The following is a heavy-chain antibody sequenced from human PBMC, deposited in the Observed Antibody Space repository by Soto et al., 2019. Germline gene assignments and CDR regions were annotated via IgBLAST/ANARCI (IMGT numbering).Heavy chain of an antibody. CDR3: ARQMSFAFDI. CDR2: ISSSGAYT. J-gene: IGHJ3*02. CDR1: GFTFSDYY. Sequence: QVQLVESGGGLVKPGGSLRLSCAASGFTFSDYYMNWIRLAPGKGLEWVSYISSSGAYTDYADSVKGRFTVSRDDAKNSLYLQMNSLRAEDTAVYYCARQMSFAFDIWGQGTMVTVSS. V-gene: IGHV3-11*05. D-gene: IGHD1-26*01.